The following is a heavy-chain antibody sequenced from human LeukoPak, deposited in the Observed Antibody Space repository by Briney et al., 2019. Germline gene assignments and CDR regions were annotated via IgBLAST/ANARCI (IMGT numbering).Heavy chain of an antibody. CDR1: GFTFSNAW. V-gene: IGHV3-21*01. J-gene: IGHJ6*02. Sequence: GGSLRLSCAASGFTFSNAWMSWVRQAPGKGLEWVSSISSSSSYIYYADSVKGRFTISRDNAKNSLYLQMNSLRAEDTAVYNCAREGYCSGGSCYYGMDVWGQGTTVTVSS. CDR3: AREGYCSGGSCYYGMDV. D-gene: IGHD2-15*01. CDR2: ISSSSSYI.